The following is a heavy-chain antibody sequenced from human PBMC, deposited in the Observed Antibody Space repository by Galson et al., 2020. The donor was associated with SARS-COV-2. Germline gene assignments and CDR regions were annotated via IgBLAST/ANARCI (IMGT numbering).Heavy chain of an antibody. CDR1: GDSISSGGFS. CDR3: ARGTVAVAAF. D-gene: IGHD2-15*01. Sequence: SETLSLTCGVSGDSISSGGFSWSWIRQPPGRALEWIGYSFPRGNNYYNPSLKSRVTISVDNSKNSFSLRLNSVTAADTAVYYCARGTVAVAAFWGQVTLVTVSS. J-gene: IGHJ4*02. V-gene: IGHV4-30-2*01. CDR2: SFPRGNN.